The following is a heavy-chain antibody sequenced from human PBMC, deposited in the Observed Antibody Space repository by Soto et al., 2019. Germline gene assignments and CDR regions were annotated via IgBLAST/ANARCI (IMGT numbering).Heavy chain of an antibody. CDR1: GGSIAGSIYN. J-gene: IGHJ4*02. CDR2: IYYSGST. D-gene: IGHD3-9*01. Sequence: PSETLSLTCTVSGGSIAGSIYNWGWIRQPPGKGLEWIGSIYYSGSTYYNPSLKSRVTISVDTSKNQFSLKLTSVTAADTAVYYCARRGTYYDILTGYLPVFFDYWGQGTLVTVSS. CDR3: ARRGTYYDILTGYLPVFFDY. V-gene: IGHV4-39*01.